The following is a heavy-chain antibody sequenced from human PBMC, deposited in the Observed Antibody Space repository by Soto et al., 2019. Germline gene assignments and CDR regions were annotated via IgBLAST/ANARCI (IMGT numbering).Heavy chain of an antibody. D-gene: IGHD3-9*01. CDR2: IGSADDT. V-gene: IGHV3-13*01. J-gene: IGHJ6*02. Sequence: EVQLVESGGGLVQPGGSLRLSCAASGFTLSSYDIHWVRQVTGEGLEWVSGIGSADDTHYADSVRGRSTITRENGENSLYLQMNSLTAGDTAVYYGTRKTGPTGMGVWGQGATVTVSS. CDR3: TRKTGPTGMGV. CDR1: GFTLSSYD.